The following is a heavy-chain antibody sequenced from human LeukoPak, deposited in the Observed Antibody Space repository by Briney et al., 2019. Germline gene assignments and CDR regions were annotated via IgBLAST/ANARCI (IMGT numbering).Heavy chain of an antibody. Sequence: ASVKVSCKASGYTFTSYGISWVRQAPGQGLEWMGRIIPIFGTANYAQKFQGRVTITTDESTSTAYMELSSLRSEDTAVYYCARAGYEVDYWGQGTLVTVSS. CDR1: GYTFTSYG. J-gene: IGHJ4*02. CDR2: IIPIFGTA. CDR3: ARAGYEVDY. D-gene: IGHD3-3*01. V-gene: IGHV1-69*05.